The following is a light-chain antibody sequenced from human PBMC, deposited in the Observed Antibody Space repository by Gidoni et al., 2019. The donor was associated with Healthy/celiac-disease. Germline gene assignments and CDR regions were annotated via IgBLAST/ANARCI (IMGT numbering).Light chain of an antibody. CDR1: QSISSY. V-gene: IGKV1-39*01. CDR2: AAS. Sequence: DIQMTQSPSSLSASVGDRVTITCRASQSISSYLNWYQQKRGKAPKLLIYAASSLQSGVPSRFSGSGSGTDFTLTISSLQPEDFATYYCQQSYSTPVTFGQXTKLEIK. J-gene: IGKJ2*01. CDR3: QQSYSTPVT.